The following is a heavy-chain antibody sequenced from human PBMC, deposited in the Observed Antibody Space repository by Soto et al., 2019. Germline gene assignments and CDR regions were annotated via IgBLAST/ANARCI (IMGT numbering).Heavy chain of an antibody. Sequence: VQLVESGGGLMQPGGSLRLSCAASGFSVNSNFMNWVRKAPGKGLEWVSFTPRTGATLYADSVKGRLIVSRDDANNAVYLRLNSLAVDDTAGYYCRAWLLAESFDVWGPGTVVTVSA. V-gene: IGHV3-53*01. CDR2: TPRTGAT. J-gene: IGHJ3*01. D-gene: IGHD2-21*02. CDR1: GFSVNSNF. CDR3: RAWLLAESFDV.